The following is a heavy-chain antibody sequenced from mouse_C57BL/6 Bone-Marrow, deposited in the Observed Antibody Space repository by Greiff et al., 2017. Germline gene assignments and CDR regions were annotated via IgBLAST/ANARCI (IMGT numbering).Heavy chain of an antibody. CDR1: GYTFTSYW. CDR2: IYPGNSDT. J-gene: IGHJ3*01. Sequence: EVQLQESGTVLARPGASVKMSCKTSGYTFTSYWMHWVKQRPGQGLEWIGAIYPGNSDTSYNKKFKGKVKLTAVTSASTAYMELSSLTNEDSAVYDCTGGGLILVVFAYWGQGTLVTVSA. V-gene: IGHV1-5*01. D-gene: IGHD2-3*01. CDR3: TGGGLILVVFAY.